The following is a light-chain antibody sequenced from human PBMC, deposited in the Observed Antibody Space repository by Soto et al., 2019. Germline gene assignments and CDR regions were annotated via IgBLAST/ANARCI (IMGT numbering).Light chain of an antibody. CDR1: QSIDTF. V-gene: IGKV3-11*01. J-gene: IGKJ4*01. CDR3: QQRTNWPLT. Sequence: EIVLTQSPATLSLSPGERATLSCRASQSIDTFLAWYQQKPGQAPRLLIYDASKTATGVPARFSGSGSGTDFTLTIRSLEPEDFAVYFCQQRTNWPLTFGGGTKVEIK. CDR2: DAS.